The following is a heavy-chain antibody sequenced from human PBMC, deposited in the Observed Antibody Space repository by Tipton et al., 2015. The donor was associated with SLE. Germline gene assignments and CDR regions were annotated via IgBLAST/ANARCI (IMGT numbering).Heavy chain of an antibody. CDR1: GFIVRSHY. CDR3: ATLWGYCSVGRCYSAF. Sequence: SLRLSCAASGFIVRSHYMSWVRQAPGKGLEWVSVIYSGETTYYADSVKRRFAISRDNSKNTLYLQMNSLRPEDTAVYYCATLWGYCSVGRCYSAFWGQGSLVTVSS. D-gene: IGHD2-15*01. CDR2: IYSGETT. J-gene: IGHJ4*02. V-gene: IGHV3-66*02.